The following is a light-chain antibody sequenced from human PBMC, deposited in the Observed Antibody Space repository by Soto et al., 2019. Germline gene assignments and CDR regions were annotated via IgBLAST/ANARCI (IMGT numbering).Light chain of an antibody. V-gene: IGKV3-20*01. J-gene: IGKJ5*01. CDR3: QQYGSSPIT. CDR2: GAS. CDR1: QSVISTY. Sequence: IAVTQSPGTLSSSPGERATLSCRARQSVISTYLAWYQQKPGQAPRLLLYGASSRATGIPDRFSGSGSGTDFTLTVSRLEPEDFAVYYCQQYGSSPITFGQGTRLEIK.